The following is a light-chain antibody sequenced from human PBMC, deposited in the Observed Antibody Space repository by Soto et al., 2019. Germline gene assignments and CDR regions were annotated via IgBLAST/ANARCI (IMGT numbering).Light chain of an antibody. J-gene: IGKJ2*01. CDR2: AAS. Sequence: DIQVTQSPPSLSASVGDRVTITCRASQSISKFLNWYQQKPGKAPKLLIYAASSLQSGVPLRFSGSGSGTHFTLTISSLQSEDFAIYYCQQSYTSPFFGQGTKLEIK. CDR3: QQSYTSPF. CDR1: QSISKF. V-gene: IGKV1-39*01.